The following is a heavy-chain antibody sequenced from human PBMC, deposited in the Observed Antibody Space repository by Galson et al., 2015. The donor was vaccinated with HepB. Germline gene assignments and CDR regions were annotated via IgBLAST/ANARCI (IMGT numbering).Heavy chain of an antibody. CDR1: GFSFTSYW. J-gene: IGHJ3*02. CDR2: IFPGDSDT. V-gene: IGHV5-51*01. D-gene: IGHD1-26*01. Sequence: QSGAEVKEAGESLKISCKGFGFSFTSYWIAWVRQMPGKGLEWMGIIFPGDSDTRYSPSFQGQVTISADKSISTAYLQWSSLKASDTAMYYCARAAYSGSRHAFDIWGQGTMVTVSS. CDR3: ARAAYSGSRHAFDI.